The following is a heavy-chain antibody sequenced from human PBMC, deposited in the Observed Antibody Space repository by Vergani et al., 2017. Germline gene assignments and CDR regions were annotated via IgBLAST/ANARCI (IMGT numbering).Heavy chain of an antibody. D-gene: IGHD3-10*01. V-gene: IGHV1-2*02. Sequence: QVQLVQSGAEVKKPGASVKVSCKASGNTFTDYYMHWVRQAPGQGLEWMGWINPNSGGTNYAQKFQGRVTMTRDTSISTAYMELSRLRSDDTAVYYCARVSVTMVRGVINGWFDPWGQGTLVTVSS. J-gene: IGHJ5*02. CDR2: INPNSGGT. CDR1: GNTFTDYY. CDR3: ARVSVTMVRGVINGWFDP.